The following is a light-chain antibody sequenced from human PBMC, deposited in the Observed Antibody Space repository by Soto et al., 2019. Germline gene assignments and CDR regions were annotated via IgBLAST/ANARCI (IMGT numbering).Light chain of an antibody. Sequence: QSALTQPASVSGSPGQSITISCTGTSSDVGNYNLVSWYQQHPGKAPKLMIYEGSKRPSGVSNRFSGSKSGNTASLTISGLQAEDEADYYCCSYAGSSTFLFGGGTKLTVL. J-gene: IGLJ2*01. CDR3: CSYAGSSTFL. CDR1: SSDVGNYNL. V-gene: IGLV2-23*03. CDR2: EGS.